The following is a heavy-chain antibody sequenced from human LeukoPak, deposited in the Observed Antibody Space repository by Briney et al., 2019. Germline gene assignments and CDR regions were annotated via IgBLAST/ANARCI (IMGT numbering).Heavy chain of an antibody. CDR2: ISSSSSYK. CDR3: ARDLTVTTFDY. Sequence: PGGSLRLSCAASGFTFRTYSMNWVRQAPGKGLEWVSSISSSSSYKYYADSVKGRFTISRDNAKNSLSLQMNSLRAEDTAVYYCARDLTVTTFDYWGQGALVTVSS. D-gene: IGHD4-17*01. J-gene: IGHJ4*02. V-gene: IGHV3-21*01. CDR1: GFTFRTYS.